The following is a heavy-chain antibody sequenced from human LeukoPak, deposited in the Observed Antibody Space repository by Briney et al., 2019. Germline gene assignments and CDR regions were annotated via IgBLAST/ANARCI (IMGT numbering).Heavy chain of an antibody. J-gene: IGHJ4*02. Sequence: GGSLRLSCAASGFTFSSYAMHWVRQAPGKGLEWVAVISYDGSNKYYADSVKGRFTISRDNSKNTLYLQMNSLRAEDTAVYYCARGSNFDYWGQGTLVTVSS. CDR2: ISYDGSNK. CDR3: ARGSNFDY. V-gene: IGHV3-30-3*01. CDR1: GFTFSSYA.